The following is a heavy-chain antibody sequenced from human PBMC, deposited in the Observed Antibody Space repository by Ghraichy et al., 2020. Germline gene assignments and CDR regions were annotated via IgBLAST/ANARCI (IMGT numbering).Heavy chain of an antibody. CDR3: ARDRGELLHYFDY. CDR2: IHYSGST. CDR1: GGSISSYY. Sequence: SQTLSLTCTVSGGSISSYYWSWIRQPPGKGLEWIGYIHYSGSTNYNPSLKSRVTISVDTSKNQFSLTLSSVAAADTAVYYCARDRGELLHYFDYWGQGTLVTVSS. J-gene: IGHJ4*02. D-gene: IGHD1-26*01. V-gene: IGHV4-59*01.